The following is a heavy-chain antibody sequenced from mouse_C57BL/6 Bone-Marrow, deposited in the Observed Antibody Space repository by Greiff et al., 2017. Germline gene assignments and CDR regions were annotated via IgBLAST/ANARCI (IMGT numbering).Heavy chain of an antibody. J-gene: IGHJ3*01. V-gene: IGHV5-4*03. Sequence: EVKLQESGGGLVKPGGSLKLSCAASGFTFSSYAMSWVRQTPEKRLEWVATISDGGSYTYYPDNVKGRFTISKENAKNNLYLQMSHLKSEDTAMYYCARSSYYYGSLFAYWGQGTLVTVSA. CDR3: ARSSYYYGSLFAY. CDR2: ISDGGSYT. D-gene: IGHD1-1*01. CDR1: GFTFSSYA.